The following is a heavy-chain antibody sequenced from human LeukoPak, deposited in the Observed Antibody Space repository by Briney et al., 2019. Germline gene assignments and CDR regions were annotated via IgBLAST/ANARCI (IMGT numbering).Heavy chain of an antibody. Sequence: SETLSLTCTVSGGSISSSSYYWGWIRQPPGKGLEWIGSIYYSGSTYYNPSLKSRVTISVDTSKNQFSLKLSSVTAADTAVYYCARHVSMWGGIDYWGQGTLVTVSS. CDR1: GGSISSSSYY. V-gene: IGHV4-39*01. CDR2: IYYSGST. J-gene: IGHJ4*02. D-gene: IGHD3-10*01. CDR3: ARHVSMWGGIDY.